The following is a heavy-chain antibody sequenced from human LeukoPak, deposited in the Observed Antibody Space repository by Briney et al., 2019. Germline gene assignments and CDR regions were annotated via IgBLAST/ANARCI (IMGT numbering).Heavy chain of an antibody. J-gene: IGHJ4*02. V-gene: IGHV3-21*01. CDR2: ISSRSSYI. Sequence: PGGSLRLSCAASGFTFSSYSMNWVRQAPGKGLEWVSSISSRSSYIYYADSVKGRFTISRDNAKNSLYLQMNSLRAEDTAVYYCARDPAAAGGDDYWGQGTLVTVSS. CDR3: ARDPAAAGGDDY. D-gene: IGHD6-13*01. CDR1: GFTFSSYS.